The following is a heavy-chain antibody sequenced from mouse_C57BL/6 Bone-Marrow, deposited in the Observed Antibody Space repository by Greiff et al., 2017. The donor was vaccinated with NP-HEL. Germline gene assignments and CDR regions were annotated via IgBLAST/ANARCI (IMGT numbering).Heavy chain of an antibody. CDR1: GYTFTSYW. CDR3: ARDWEYLLPPGFAY. Sequence: QVQLQQPGAELVKPGASVKMSCKASGYTFTSYWITWVKQRPGQGLEWIGDIYPGSGSTNYNEKFKSKATLTGDTSSSTAYMQLSSLTSEDSAVYYCARDWEYLLPPGFAYWGQGTLVTVSA. D-gene: IGHD1-1*01. CDR2: IYPGSGST. V-gene: IGHV1-55*01. J-gene: IGHJ3*01.